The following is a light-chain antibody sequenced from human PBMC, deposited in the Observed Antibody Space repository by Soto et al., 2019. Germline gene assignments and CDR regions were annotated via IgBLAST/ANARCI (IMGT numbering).Light chain of an antibody. Sequence: IQLTQSPSSLCASAGDRVTITCRASQSISSWLAWYQHKPGKAPKLLIHDASNLDSGVPSRFSGSGSGTEFSLTISNLQPDDCATYYCQQYENYWTFGQGTKVDIK. V-gene: IGKV1-5*01. CDR1: QSISSW. CDR3: QQYENYWT. CDR2: DAS. J-gene: IGKJ1*01.